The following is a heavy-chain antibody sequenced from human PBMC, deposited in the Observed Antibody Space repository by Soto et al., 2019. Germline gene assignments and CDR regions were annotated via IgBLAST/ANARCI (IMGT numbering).Heavy chain of an antibody. Sequence: EVQLVESGGGLVQPGGSLRLSCAASGFTFSSHWMSWVRQAPGKWLVWVANIKQDGSEKYYVDSVMGRFTISRDNAKNSLYVQMNSLRAANTAEYYCAREVVMVSATKVYYYYRDVWGNRTPVTVSS. CDR3: AREVVMVSATKVYYYYRDV. CDR2: IKQDGSEK. CDR1: GFTFSSHW. V-gene: IGHV3-7*01. D-gene: IGHD2-8*01. J-gene: IGHJ6*03.